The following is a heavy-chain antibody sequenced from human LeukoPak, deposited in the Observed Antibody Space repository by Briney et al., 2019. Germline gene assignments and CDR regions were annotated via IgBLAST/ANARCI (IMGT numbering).Heavy chain of an antibody. D-gene: IGHD2-2*01. CDR2: IRYDGSNK. V-gene: IGHV3-30*02. Sequence: PGGSLRLSCAASGFTFSSYGMHWVRQAPGKGLEWVAFIRYDGSNKYYADSVKGRFTISRDNSKNTLYLQMNSPRAEDTAVYYCAKDEPSSTSTDAFDIWGQGTMVTVSS. J-gene: IGHJ3*02. CDR3: AKDEPSSTSTDAFDI. CDR1: GFTFSSYG.